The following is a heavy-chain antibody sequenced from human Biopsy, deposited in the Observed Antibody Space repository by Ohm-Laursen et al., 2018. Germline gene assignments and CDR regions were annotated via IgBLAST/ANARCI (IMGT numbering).Heavy chain of an antibody. CDR2: FAPENGKT. J-gene: IGHJ4*02. CDR1: GYTLTELS. V-gene: IGHV1-24*01. Sequence: ASVKVSCKVSGYTLTELSMHWVRQAPGRGLEWMGGFAPENGKTIYAQKFQGRVTMTEDTSTDTAYMELSSLRSEDTSVYYCAADINVWNVNYWGQGTQVTVSS. D-gene: IGHD1-1*01. CDR3: AADINVWNVNY.